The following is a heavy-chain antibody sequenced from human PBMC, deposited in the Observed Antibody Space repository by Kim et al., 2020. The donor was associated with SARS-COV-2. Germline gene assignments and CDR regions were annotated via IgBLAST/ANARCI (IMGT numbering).Heavy chain of an antibody. CDR3: ARDDQGIRGGTTGYYYGMDV. V-gene: IGHV6-1*01. CDR2: TYYRSKWYN. J-gene: IGHJ6*02. Sequence: SQTLSLTCAISGDSVSSNSAAWNWIRQSPSRGLEWLGRTYYRSKWYNDYAVSVKSRITINPDTSKNQFSLQLNSVTPEDTAVYYCARDDQGIRGGTTGYYYGMDVWGQGTTVTVSS. CDR1: GDSVSSNSAA. D-gene: IGHD1-1*01.